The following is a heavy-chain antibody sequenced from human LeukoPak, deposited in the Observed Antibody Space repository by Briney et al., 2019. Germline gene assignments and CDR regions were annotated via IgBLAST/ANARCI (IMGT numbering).Heavy chain of an antibody. CDR2: ISGSGGST. CDR1: GFTFSSYA. D-gene: IGHD2-15*01. Sequence: PGGSLRLSGAASGFTFSSYAMSWVRQAPGKGLEWVSAISGSGGSTYYADSVKGRFTISRDNSKNTLYLQMNSLRAEDTAVYYCARSTGDCSGGTCYSDFDCWGQGTLVTVSS. J-gene: IGHJ4*02. V-gene: IGHV3-23*01. CDR3: ARSTGDCSGGTCYSDFDC.